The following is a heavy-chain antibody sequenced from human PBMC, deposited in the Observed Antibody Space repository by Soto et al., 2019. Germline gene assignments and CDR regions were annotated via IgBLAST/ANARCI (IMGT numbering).Heavy chain of an antibody. Sequence: PSETLSLTCSVSGGSISSGGYYWSWIRQHPGKGLEWIGYIYYSGSTYYNPSLKSRVTISVDTSKNQFSLKLSSVIAADTAVYYCARDQEDCSGGSCYAFDYWGQGTLVTVSS. CDR3: ARDQEDCSGGSCYAFDY. V-gene: IGHV4-31*03. CDR1: GGSISSGGYY. J-gene: IGHJ4*02. D-gene: IGHD2-15*01. CDR2: IYYSGST.